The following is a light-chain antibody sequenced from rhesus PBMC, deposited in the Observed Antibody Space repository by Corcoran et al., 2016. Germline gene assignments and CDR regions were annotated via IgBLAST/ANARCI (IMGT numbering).Light chain of an antibody. Sequence: QAAPTQSPSVSGSPGQSVTISCTGTSSDIGGYNRVSWYQQYPGKVPKLVIYEVSKRPSGVSDRFSGSKYGNTASLTISGLKAEDEADYYCCSYARTGTFIFGGGTRLTVL. J-gene: IGLJ1*01. CDR2: EVS. CDR3: CSYARTGTFI. V-gene: IGLV2-13*03. CDR1: SSDIGGYNR.